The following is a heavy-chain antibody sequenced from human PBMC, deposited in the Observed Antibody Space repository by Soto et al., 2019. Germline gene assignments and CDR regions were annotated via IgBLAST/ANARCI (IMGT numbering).Heavy chain of an antibody. Sequence: PWGCLRLSCAASGFTLYSYVMNWVRQAPGKGLEWVSYISSSSSTIYYADSVKGRFTISRDNSKNTLYLQVNNLRPEDTAVYYCAKEYCGGHCSSDYFDYWGQGTLVTVSS. J-gene: IGHJ4*02. V-gene: IGHV3-48*01. CDR3: AKEYCGGHCSSDYFDY. CDR1: GFTLYSYV. CDR2: ISSSSSTI. D-gene: IGHD2-21*01.